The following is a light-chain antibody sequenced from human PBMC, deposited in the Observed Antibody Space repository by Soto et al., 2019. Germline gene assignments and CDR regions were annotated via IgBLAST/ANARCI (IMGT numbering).Light chain of an antibody. CDR1: SSNIGSNI. Sequence: QSVLTQPPSASGTPGQRVTISCSGSSSNIGSNIVNWYQQLPGTAPKILIYTNNQRPSGVPDRFSDSKSGTSASLAISGLQSEDEADYYWAAWDGSLQTGVFGGGTKVTVL. CDR3: AAWDGSLQTGV. V-gene: IGLV1-44*01. CDR2: TNN. J-gene: IGLJ3*02.